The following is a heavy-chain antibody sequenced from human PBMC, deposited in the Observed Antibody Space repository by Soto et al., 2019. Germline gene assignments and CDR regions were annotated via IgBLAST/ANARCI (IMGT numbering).Heavy chain of an antibody. CDR2: ISYDGSNK. D-gene: IGHD2-2*01. CDR3: AKDLVIVPGRYCSSTSCSFGAFDI. CDR1: GFTFSSYG. J-gene: IGHJ3*02. V-gene: IGHV3-30*18. Sequence: GGSLRLSCAASGFTFSSYGMHWVRQAPGKGLEWVAVISYDGSNKYYADSVKGRFTISRDNSKNTLYLQMNSLRAEDTAVYYCAKDLVIVPGRYCSSTSCSFGAFDIWGQGTMVTVSS.